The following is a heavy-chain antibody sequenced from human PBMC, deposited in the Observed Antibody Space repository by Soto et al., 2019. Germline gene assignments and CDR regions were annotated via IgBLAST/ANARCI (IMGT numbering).Heavy chain of an antibody. D-gene: IGHD2-2*01. CDR1: GYTFTGYY. CDR3: ARGGIVVVPAAINWFDP. V-gene: IGHV1-2*04. J-gene: IGHJ5*02. CDR2: INPNSGGT. Sequence: ASVKVSCKASGYTFTGYYMHWVRQAPGQGLEWMGWINPNSGGTNYAQKFQGWVTMTRDTSISTAYMELSRLRSDDTAVYYCARGGIVVVPAAINWFDPWGQGTLVTVSS.